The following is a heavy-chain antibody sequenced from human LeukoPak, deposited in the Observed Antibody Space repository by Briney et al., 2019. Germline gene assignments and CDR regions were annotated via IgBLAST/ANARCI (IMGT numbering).Heavy chain of an antibody. V-gene: IGHV4-38-2*01. CDR1: GYSISSGYY. J-gene: IGHJ6*03. CDR3: ARVERGSGSFYYYYYMDV. CDR2: IYHSGST. Sequence: PSETLSLTCAVSGYSISSGYYGGWIRQPPGEGLEWIGSIYHSGSTYYNPSLKSRVTISVDTSKNQFSLKLSSVTAADTAVYYCARVERGSGSFYYYYYMDVWGKGTTVTVSS. D-gene: IGHD3-10*01.